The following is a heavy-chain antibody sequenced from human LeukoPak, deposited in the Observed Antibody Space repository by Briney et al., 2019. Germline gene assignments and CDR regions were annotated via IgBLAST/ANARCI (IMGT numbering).Heavy chain of an antibody. V-gene: IGHV1-2*02. J-gene: IGHJ6*03. CDR3: ARADRVEYREYYYYYYMDV. D-gene: IGHD2/OR15-2a*01. Sequence: GASVKVSCKASGYTFTGYYMHWVRQAPGQGLEWMGWINPNSGGTNYAQKFQGRVTMTRDTSISTAYMELSRLRSDDTAVYYCARADRVEYREYYYYYYMDVWGKGTTVTISS. CDR1: GYTFTGYY. CDR2: INPNSGGT.